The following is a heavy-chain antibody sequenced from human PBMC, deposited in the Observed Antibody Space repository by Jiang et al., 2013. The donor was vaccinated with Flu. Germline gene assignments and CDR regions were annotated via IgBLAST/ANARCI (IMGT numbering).Heavy chain of an antibody. V-gene: IGHV3-7*01. CDR1: GFTFSSYW. CDR2: IKQDGSEK. Sequence: QLLESGGGLVQPGGSLRLSCAASGFTFSSYWMSWVRQAPGKGLEWVANIKQDGSEKYYVDSVKGRFTISRDNAKNSLYLQMNSLRAEDTAVYYCAREAWIQLYYYYYGMDVWGQGTTVTVSS. D-gene: IGHD5-18*01. J-gene: IGHJ6*02. CDR3: AREAWIQLYYYYYGMDV.